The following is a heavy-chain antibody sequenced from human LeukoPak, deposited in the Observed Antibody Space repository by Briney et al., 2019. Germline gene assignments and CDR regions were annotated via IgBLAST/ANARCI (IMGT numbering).Heavy chain of an antibody. D-gene: IGHD2-15*01. V-gene: IGHV1-69*05. CDR3: ARGVVARSSWFDP. CDR1: GGTFSSYA. Sequence: ASVKVSCKASGGTFSSYAISWVRQAPGRGLEWMGRIIPIFGTANYAQKLQGRVTITTDESTSTAYMELSSLRSEDTAVYYCARGVVARSSWFDPWGQGTLVTVSS. J-gene: IGHJ5*02. CDR2: IIPIFGTA.